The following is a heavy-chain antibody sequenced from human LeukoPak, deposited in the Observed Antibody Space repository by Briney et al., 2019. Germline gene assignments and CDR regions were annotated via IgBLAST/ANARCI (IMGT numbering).Heavy chain of an antibody. Sequence: ASVKVSCKASGYTFTGYYMHWVRQAPGQGLEWMGRINPNGGGTNYAQKFQGRVTMTRDTSISTAYMELSRLRSDDTAVYYCARGIAAALDDWFDPWGQGTLVTVSS. J-gene: IGHJ5*02. CDR1: GYTFTGYY. V-gene: IGHV1-2*06. CDR2: INPNGGGT. D-gene: IGHD6-13*01. CDR3: ARGIAAALDDWFDP.